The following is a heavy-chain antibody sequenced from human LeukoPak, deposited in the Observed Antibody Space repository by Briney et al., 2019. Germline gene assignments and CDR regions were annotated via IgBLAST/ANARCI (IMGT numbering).Heavy chain of an antibody. D-gene: IGHD2-15*01. CDR3: ATTFPFCSEDNCAW. J-gene: IGHJ1*01. Sequence: GGSLRLSCIASGVAIGSSWMSWVRQSPGKRLEWVANVNPGGSVQNYVDSVTGRFTISRDNAKNSLYLQMNNLRADDTAVYYCATTFPFCSEDNCAWGGKGTLVTVSS. CDR1: GVAIGSSW. V-gene: IGHV3-7*01. CDR2: VNPGGSVQ.